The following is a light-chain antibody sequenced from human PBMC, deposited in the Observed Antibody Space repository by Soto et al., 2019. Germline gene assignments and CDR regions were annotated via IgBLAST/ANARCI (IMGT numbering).Light chain of an antibody. CDR1: SSDVGGYNY. Sequence: QSVLTQPPSASGSPGQSVTISCTGTSSDVGGYNYVSWYQQHPGKAPKLMIYEVSKRPSGVPDRFSGSKSGNTASLTVSGLQADDEGDYYCSSYAGSNNYVFGTGTKLTVL. CDR2: EVS. V-gene: IGLV2-8*01. CDR3: SSYAGSNNYV. J-gene: IGLJ1*01.